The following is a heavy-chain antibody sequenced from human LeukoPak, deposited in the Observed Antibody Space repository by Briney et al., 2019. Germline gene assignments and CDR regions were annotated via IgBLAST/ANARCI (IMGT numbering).Heavy chain of an antibody. Sequence: GASVKVSCKASGYTFTGYYMHWVRQAPGQGLEWMGWINPNSGGTNYAQKFQGWVTMTRDTSISTAYMELSSLRSEDTAVYYCATDLVGGNGNWGQGTLVTVSS. J-gene: IGHJ4*02. CDR3: ATDLVGGNGN. V-gene: IGHV1-2*04. D-gene: IGHD4-23*01. CDR2: INPNSGGT. CDR1: GYTFTGYY.